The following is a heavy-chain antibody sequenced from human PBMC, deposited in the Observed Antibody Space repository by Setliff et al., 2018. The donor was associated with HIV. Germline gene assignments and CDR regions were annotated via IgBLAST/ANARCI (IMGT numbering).Heavy chain of an antibody. CDR1: GFSLSSFG. CDR3: AKEGDTSRYSFDY. CDR2: ISSHGKTT. Sequence: PGGSLRLSCAVSGFSLSSFGMHWVRQPPGEGLEWLAVISSHGKTTYYGDSVKGRFSISRDTSTNTVYLQMNGLRPEDTALYYCAKEGDTSRYSFDYWGQGALVTGS. J-gene: IGHJ4*02. V-gene: IGHV3-30*18. D-gene: IGHD3-9*01.